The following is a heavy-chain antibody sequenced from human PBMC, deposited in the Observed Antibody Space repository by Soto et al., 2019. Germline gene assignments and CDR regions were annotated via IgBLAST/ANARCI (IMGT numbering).Heavy chain of an antibody. Sequence: VASVKVSCKASGYTFTGYYMDWVRQAPGQGLEWMGWINPNSGGTNYAQKFQGWVTMTRDTSISTAYMELSRLRSDDTAVYYCLVLWEAGTTTKDYWGQGTLVTVSS. CDR1: GYTFTGYY. CDR2: INPNSGGT. V-gene: IGHV1-2*04. D-gene: IGHD1-1*01. J-gene: IGHJ4*02. CDR3: LVLWEAGTTTKDY.